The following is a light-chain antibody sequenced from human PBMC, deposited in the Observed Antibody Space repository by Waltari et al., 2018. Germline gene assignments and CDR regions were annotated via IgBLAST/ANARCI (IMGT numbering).Light chain of an antibody. CDR3: QHYDASRGMYT. CDR2: GAI. V-gene: IGKV3-20*01. CDR1: NTVSIRY. J-gene: IGKJ2*01. Sequence: EMLRTHPPGTLCLAPGERTAPTCRAINTVSIRYLALYQQRPGQAPRLLMSGAISRAADIPDRFSGSGSGTDFTLTISRLEPEDFAVYYCQHYDASRGMYTFGQGTRLE.